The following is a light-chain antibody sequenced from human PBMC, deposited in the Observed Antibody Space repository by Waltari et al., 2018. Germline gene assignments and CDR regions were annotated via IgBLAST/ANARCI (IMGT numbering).Light chain of an antibody. Sequence: EIVLTQSPGTLSLSPGERATLSCRASQSVSSSYLAWYQQKPGQAPRLLIYGASSRATGIPDRFSGSGSVTDFTLTISRLEPEDFAVYYCQRYGSPFGQGTKVEIK. V-gene: IGKV3-20*01. J-gene: IGKJ1*01. CDR1: QSVSSSY. CDR2: GAS. CDR3: QRYGSP.